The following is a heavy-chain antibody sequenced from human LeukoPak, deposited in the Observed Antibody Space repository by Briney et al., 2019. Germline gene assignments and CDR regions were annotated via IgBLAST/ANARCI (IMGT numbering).Heavy chain of an antibody. CDR3: ANDPQYDDFDI. Sequence: RRPLSLWCAASTSRIRNVYMSWVRQAPGKGLEWVSTIDNNGHRTHYVDSVKGRFTISRDNSKNTVYLQMNILRAEDTAIYYCANDPQYDDFDIWGQGTMVTVSS. CDR2: IDNNGHRT. J-gene: IGHJ3*02. CDR1: TSRIRNVY. V-gene: IGHV3-23*05.